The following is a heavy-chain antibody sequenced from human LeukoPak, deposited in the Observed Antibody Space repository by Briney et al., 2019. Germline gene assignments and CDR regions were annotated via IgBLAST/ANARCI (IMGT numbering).Heavy chain of an antibody. CDR1: GDSISSTNYY. CDR3: ARHCSTESHNWFDP. J-gene: IGHJ5*02. D-gene: IGHD2-8*01. V-gene: IGHV4-39*07. Sequence: PSETLSLTCTVSGDSISSTNYYWGWIRQPPGKGLEWIALINYNGNTFYNASLKSRVTISLDTSRNRFSLNLSFVTAADTAVYYCARHCSTESHNWFDPWGQGTLVTVSS. CDR2: INYNGNT.